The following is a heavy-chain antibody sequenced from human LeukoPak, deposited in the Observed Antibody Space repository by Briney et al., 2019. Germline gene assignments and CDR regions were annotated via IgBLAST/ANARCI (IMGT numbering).Heavy chain of an antibody. J-gene: IGHJ5*02. CDR1: GFTFSSYG. V-gene: IGHV3-30*02. CDR2: IRYDGSNK. CDR3: AKQGRIAAAGKGWFDP. Sequence: GALRPSCAASGFTFSSYGMHWVRQAPGKGLEWVAFIRYDGSNKYYADSVKGRFTISRDNSKNTLYLQMNSLRAEDTAVYYCAKQGRIAAAGKGWFDPWGQGTLVTVSS. D-gene: IGHD6-13*01.